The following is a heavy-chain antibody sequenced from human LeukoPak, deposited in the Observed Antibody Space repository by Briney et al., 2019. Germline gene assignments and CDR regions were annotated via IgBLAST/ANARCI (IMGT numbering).Heavy chain of an antibody. V-gene: IGHV3-74*01. CDR3: TRGSPGYSSSWLDF. Sequence: SGGSLRLSCAASGFTFSSYSMNWVRQAPGKGLVWVSRINSDGSSRSYADYVKGRFTISRDDAKNTLYLQMSSLSVDDTAIYYCTRGSPGYSSSWLDFWGQGILVTVSS. CDR2: INSDGSSR. CDR1: GFTFSSYS. J-gene: IGHJ4*02. D-gene: IGHD6-13*01.